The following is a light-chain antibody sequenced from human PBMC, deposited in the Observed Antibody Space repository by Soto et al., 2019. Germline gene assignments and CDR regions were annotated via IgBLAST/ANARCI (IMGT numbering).Light chain of an antibody. V-gene: IGKV3-20*01. CDR1: QSVSNSY. CDR3: QNYGGSPLLT. CDR2: GAS. J-gene: IGKJ5*01. Sequence: EIVLTQSPATLSLSPGERATLSCRASQSVSNSYLAWYQQKPGQSLRLLIYGASIRAAGIPDRFSGSGSGTDFTLTISRLDPKDFALYYCQNYGGSPLLTFGQGTRLEIK.